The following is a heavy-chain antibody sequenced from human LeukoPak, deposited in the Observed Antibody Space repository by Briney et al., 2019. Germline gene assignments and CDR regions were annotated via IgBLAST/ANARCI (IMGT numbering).Heavy chain of an antibody. D-gene: IGHD7-27*01. CDR2: ISGSGGRT. J-gene: IGHJ3*02. CDR1: GFTFSNYA. V-gene: IGHV3-23*01. CDR3: AKKNWADAFDI. Sequence: GGSLRLSCADSGFTFSNYAMTWVRQAPGKGLEWVSVISGSGGRTYYADSVKGRFTISRDNSKNTLYLQMNSLRAEDTAVYYCAKKNWADAFDIWGQGTMVTVSS.